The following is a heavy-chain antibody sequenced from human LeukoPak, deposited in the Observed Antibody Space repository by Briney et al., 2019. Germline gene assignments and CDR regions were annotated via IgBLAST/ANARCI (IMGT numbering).Heavy chain of an antibody. Sequence: PGGSLRLSCAAAGFTFSNAWMSWVRQAPGKGLEWVGRIKSKTDGGTTDYAAPVKGRFTISRDDSKNTLYLQMNSLKTEDTAVYYCTTDSDYGDYYDDYWGQGTLVTVSS. CDR3: TTDSDYGDYYDDY. CDR1: GFTFSNAW. D-gene: IGHD4-17*01. V-gene: IGHV3-15*01. J-gene: IGHJ4*02. CDR2: IKSKTDGGTT.